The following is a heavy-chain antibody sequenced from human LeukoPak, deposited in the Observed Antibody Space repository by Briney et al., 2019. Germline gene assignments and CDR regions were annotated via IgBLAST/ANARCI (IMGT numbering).Heavy chain of an antibody. CDR2: ISTYSGDT. CDR3: ARNLEFYANSGFRSFDY. Sequence: GASVKVSCKASGYTFTRYGISWVRQAPGQGLEWMGWISTYSGDTNYAQQFQGRITVTTDTSTSTVHMELRSLRPDDTALYYCARNLEFYANSGFRSFDYWGQGTLVTVSS. D-gene: IGHD3-22*01. CDR1: GYTFTRYG. V-gene: IGHV1-18*01. J-gene: IGHJ4*02.